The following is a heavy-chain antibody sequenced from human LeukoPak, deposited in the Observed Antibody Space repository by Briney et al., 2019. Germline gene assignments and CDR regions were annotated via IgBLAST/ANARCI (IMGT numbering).Heavy chain of an antibody. J-gene: IGHJ5*02. D-gene: IGHD3-10*01. V-gene: IGHV1-18*01. CDR3: ARDQGGFGDNWFDP. CDR1: GYTFTSYG. CDR2: ISAYNGNT. Sequence: ASVKVSCKASGYTFTSYGISWVRQAPGQGLEWMGWISAYNGNTNYAQKLQGRVTMTTDTSTSTAYMELRSLRSDDTAVYYCARDQGGFGDNWFDPWGQGTLVTVSS.